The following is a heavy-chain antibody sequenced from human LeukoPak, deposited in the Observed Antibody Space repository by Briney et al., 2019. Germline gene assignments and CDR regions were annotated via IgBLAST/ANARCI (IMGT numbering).Heavy chain of an antibody. D-gene: IGHD3-9*01. CDR1: GYTFTGYY. CDR3: ARDLPLTGLYDY. V-gene: IGHV1-2*02. Sequence: ASVTVSCKASGYTFTGYYMHWVRQAPGQGLEWMGWINPNSGGTNYAQKFQGRVTMTGDTSISTAYMELSRLRSDDTAVYYCARDLPLTGLYDYWGQGTLVTVSS. J-gene: IGHJ4*02. CDR2: INPNSGGT.